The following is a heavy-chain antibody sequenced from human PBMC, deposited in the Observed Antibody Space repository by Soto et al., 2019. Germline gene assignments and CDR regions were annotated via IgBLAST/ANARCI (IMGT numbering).Heavy chain of an antibody. V-gene: IGHV3-33*01. CDR1: GFPFSTYA. J-gene: IGHJ4*02. CDR2: VWYDGTDK. CDR3: ARTDCSSSDCPRDLVGAVTMDY. D-gene: IGHD2-2*01. Sequence: LRVSCAASGFPFSTYAMHWVRQAPGKGLEWVAVVWYDGTDKNYADSVKGRFTISRDNSKSTLYLQMDHLRVEDTGVYHCARTDCSSSDCPRDLVGAVTMDYWGQGTPVTVSS.